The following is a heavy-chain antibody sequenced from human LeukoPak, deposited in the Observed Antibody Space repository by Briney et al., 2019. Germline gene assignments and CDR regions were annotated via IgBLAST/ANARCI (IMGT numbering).Heavy chain of an antibody. CDR2: ISSSSSTI. V-gene: IGHV3-48*01. CDR3: ARALVGSSWSYFDY. J-gene: IGHJ4*02. Sequence: GGSLRLSCAASGFTFSSYSMNWVRQAPGKGLEWVSYISSSSSTIYYADSVKGRFTISRDNAKNSLYLQMNSLRAEDTAVYYCARALVGSSWSYFDYWGQGTLVTVSS. D-gene: IGHD6-13*01. CDR1: GFTFSSYS.